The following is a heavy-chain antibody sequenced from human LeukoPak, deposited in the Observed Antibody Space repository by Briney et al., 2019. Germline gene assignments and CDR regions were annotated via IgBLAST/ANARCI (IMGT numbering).Heavy chain of an antibody. CDR3: ATRIAARPFEY. CDR2: ISSTSAYI. Sequence: KTGGSLRLSCGVSGLPFSSYSMNWVRQAPGKGLEWVSSISSTSAYIYYADSLQGRFTIPRDNAKSSLYLQMNSLRAEDTAVYYCATRIAARPFEYWGQGTLVTVS. D-gene: IGHD6-6*01. V-gene: IGHV3-21*06. J-gene: IGHJ4*02. CDR1: GLPFSSYS.